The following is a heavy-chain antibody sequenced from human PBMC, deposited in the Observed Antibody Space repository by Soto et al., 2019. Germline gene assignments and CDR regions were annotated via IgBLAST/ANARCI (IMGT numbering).Heavy chain of an antibody. CDR1: GFTFSSYS. D-gene: IGHD2-2*01. Sequence: GGSLRLSCAASGFTFSSYSMNWVRQAPGKGLEWVSYISSSSSTIYYADSVKGRFTISRDNAKNSLYLQMNSLRDEDTAVYYCARDADIVVVPALYGMDVWGQGTTVTVSS. V-gene: IGHV3-48*02. CDR2: ISSSSSTI. CDR3: ARDADIVVVPALYGMDV. J-gene: IGHJ6*02.